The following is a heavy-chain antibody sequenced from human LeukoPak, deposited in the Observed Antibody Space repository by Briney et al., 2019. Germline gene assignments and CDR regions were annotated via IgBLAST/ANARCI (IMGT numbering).Heavy chain of an antibody. CDR1: GFTVSSNY. V-gene: IGHV3-66*01. J-gene: IGHJ4*02. CDR3: ARESRSRGKYYFDY. CDR2: IYSGGST. D-gene: IGHD6-13*01. Sequence: GGSLRLSCAASGFTVSSNYMSWVRQAPGKGLEWVSVIYSGGSTYYADSVKGRFTISRDNSKNTVYLQMNSLRADDTAVYYCARESRSRGKYYFDYWGQGTLVTVSS.